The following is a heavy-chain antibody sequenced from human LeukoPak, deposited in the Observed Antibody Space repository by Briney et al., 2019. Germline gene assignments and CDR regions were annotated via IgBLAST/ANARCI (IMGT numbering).Heavy chain of an antibody. D-gene: IGHD4-17*01. Sequence: GGSLRLSCAASGFTFSSYWMHWVRQAPGKGLVWVSRIKSDGSSTSYADSVKGRFTISRDNAKNTLYLQMNGLRAEDTAVYYCAKDVYGNIEYYFDYWGQGTLVTVSS. CDR3: AKDVYGNIEYYFDY. CDR1: GFTFSSYW. J-gene: IGHJ4*02. V-gene: IGHV3-74*01. CDR2: IKSDGSST.